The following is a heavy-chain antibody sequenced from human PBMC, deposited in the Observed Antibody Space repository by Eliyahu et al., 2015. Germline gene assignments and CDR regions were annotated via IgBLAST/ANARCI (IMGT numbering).Heavy chain of an antibody. CDR1: GFTXSSYX. V-gene: IGHV3-33*01. CDR2: IWYDGSNK. Sequence: QVQLVESGGDVVQPGRSLRLSCXASGFTXSSYXMHWVRQAPGKGLEWVAVIWYDGSNKYXVDSXKGRFTISRDNSKNTLYLQMNSLRAEDTAVYYCARVFGAAAGRDYYYYGMEVWGQGTTVTVSS. J-gene: IGHJ6*02. CDR3: ARVFGAAAGRDYYYYGMEV. D-gene: IGHD6-13*01.